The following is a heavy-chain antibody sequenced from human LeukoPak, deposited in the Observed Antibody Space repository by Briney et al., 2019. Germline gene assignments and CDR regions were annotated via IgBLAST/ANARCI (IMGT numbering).Heavy chain of an antibody. D-gene: IGHD1-1*01. CDR2: IYYSGST. Sequence: SETLSLTCTVSGGSISSYYWSWIRQPPGKGLEWIGYIYYSGSTNYNPSLKSRVTISVDTSKNQFSLKLSSVTAADTAVYYCARTTYYYYMDVWGKGTTVTISS. CDR1: GGSISSYY. CDR3: ARTTYYYYMDV. V-gene: IGHV4-59*01. J-gene: IGHJ6*03.